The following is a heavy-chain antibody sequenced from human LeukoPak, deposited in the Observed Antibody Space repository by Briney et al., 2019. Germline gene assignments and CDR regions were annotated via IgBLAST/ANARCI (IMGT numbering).Heavy chain of an antibody. CDR3: ARLGSGSSWFRSDAFDI. D-gene: IGHD6-13*01. J-gene: IGHJ3*02. Sequence: VASVTVSFTASGYTFTVYNMHWVRQAPGQGKEWVGWINPNSGGTNYSQKFQGRVTITRDTAISTAYMELSRLRSDETAVYYCARLGSGSSWFRSDAFDIWGQGTMVTVSS. CDR2: INPNSGGT. CDR1: GYTFTVYN. V-gene: IGHV1-2*02.